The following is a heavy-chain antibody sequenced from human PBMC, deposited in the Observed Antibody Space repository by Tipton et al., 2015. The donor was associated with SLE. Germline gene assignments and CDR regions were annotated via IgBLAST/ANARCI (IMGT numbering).Heavy chain of an antibody. CDR3: ARRIITGDDAFDI. J-gene: IGHJ3*02. V-gene: IGHV4-39*01. CDR2: IYYSGSS. Sequence: WVRQAPGKGLEWIGSIYYSGSSYYNPSLKSRVTISADASRNQFSLQLSSVTAGDMAVYYCARRIITGDDAFDIWGQGTMVTVSS. D-gene: IGHD7-27*01.